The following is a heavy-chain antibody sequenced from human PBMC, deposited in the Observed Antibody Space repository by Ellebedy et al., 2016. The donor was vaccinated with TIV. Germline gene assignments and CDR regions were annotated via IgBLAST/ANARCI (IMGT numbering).Heavy chain of an antibody. V-gene: IGHV4-34*01. CDR3: AKSLHYSRSSFFDF. CDR2: INHSGST. D-gene: IGHD6-6*01. CDR1: GGSFSGYY. Sequence: SETLSLXXAVYGGSFSGYYWSWIRQPPGKGLEWIGEINHSGSTNYYPSLKSRVTISVDTSKNQFSLKLSSVTAADTAVYYCAKSLHYSRSSFFDFWGQGTLVTVSS. J-gene: IGHJ4*02.